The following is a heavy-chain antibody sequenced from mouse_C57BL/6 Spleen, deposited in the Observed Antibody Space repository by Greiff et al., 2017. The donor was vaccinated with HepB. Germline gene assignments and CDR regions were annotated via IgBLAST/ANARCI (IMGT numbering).Heavy chain of an antibody. Sequence: LKESGPELVKPGASVKKSCKASGYSFTDYNMNWVKQSNGKSLEWIGVINPNYGTTSYNQKFKGKATLTVDQSSSTAYMQLNSLTSEDSAVYYCARPTAQALYAMDYWGQGTSVTVSS. J-gene: IGHJ4*01. D-gene: IGHD3-2*02. CDR3: ARPTAQALYAMDY. CDR2: INPNYGTT. V-gene: IGHV1-39*01. CDR1: GYSFTDYN.